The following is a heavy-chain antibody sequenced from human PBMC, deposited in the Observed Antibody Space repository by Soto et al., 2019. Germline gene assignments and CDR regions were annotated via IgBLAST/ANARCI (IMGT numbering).Heavy chain of an antibody. Sequence: ASVKVSCKASGYTFSSYDINWVRQATGQGLEWMGWMNPKSGNTGYAQKFQGRVTMTRNTSISTAYMELSSLRSEDTAMYYCARGLPGCSSTSCYAFDIWGQGTMVTVS. V-gene: IGHV1-8*01. CDR2: MNPKSGNT. J-gene: IGHJ3*02. CDR3: ARGLPGCSSTSCYAFDI. CDR1: GYTFSSYD. D-gene: IGHD2-2*01.